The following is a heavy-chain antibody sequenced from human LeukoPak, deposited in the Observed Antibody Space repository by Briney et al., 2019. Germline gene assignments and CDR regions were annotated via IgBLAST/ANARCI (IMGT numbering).Heavy chain of an antibody. CDR2: ISAYNGNT. J-gene: IGHJ6*02. CDR3: ARGVCTNGICYGPYYYYGTDV. CDR1: GYTFTSYG. Sequence: ASVKVSCKASGYTFTSYGISWVRQAPGQGLEWMGWISAYNGNTNYAQELQGRVTMTTDTSTSTAYMELRSLRSDDTAVYYCARGVCTNGICYGPYYYYGTDVWGQGTTVTVSS. V-gene: IGHV1-18*01. D-gene: IGHD2-8*01.